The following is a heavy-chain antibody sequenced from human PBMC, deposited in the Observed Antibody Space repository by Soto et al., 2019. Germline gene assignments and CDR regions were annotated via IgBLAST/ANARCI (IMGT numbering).Heavy chain of an antibody. CDR3: AGVIGGGGFDI. V-gene: IGHV3-30-3*01. Sequence: QVQLVESGGGVVQPGRSLRLSCAASGFTFSNYAMHWVRQAPGKGLEWVAVISYDGSNKYYADSVKGRFTISRDNSKKTLYLQMNSLRAEDTAVYYWAGVIGGGGFDIWGQGTMVTVSS. J-gene: IGHJ3*02. D-gene: IGHD3-16*01. CDR2: ISYDGSNK. CDR1: GFTFSNYA.